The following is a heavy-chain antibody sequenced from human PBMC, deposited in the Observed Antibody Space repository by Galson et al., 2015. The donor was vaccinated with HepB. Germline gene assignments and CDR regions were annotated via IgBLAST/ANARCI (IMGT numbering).Heavy chain of an antibody. Sequence: SLRLSCAASGFTFSRYAMNWVRLAPGKGLEWVAYIRKGDDIRFYADSVKGRFTISRDTAQNSVSLLMNSLRADDTAVYYCARVSFRAFDIWGQGTLVTVSS. J-gene: IGHJ3*02. D-gene: IGHD3-10*01. V-gene: IGHV3-48*01. CDR1: GFTFSRYA. CDR2: IRKGDDIR. CDR3: ARVSFRAFDI.